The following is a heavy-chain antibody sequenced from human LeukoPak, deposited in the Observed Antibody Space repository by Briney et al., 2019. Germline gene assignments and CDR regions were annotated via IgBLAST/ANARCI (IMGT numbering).Heavy chain of an antibody. V-gene: IGHV4-34*01. CDR1: GGSFSGYY. D-gene: IGHD6-19*01. J-gene: IGHJ6*02. CDR2: INHSGST. CDR3: ARGDEAVSGWAYYYYGMDV. Sequence: SETLSLTCAVYGGSFSGYYWSWIRQPPGKGLEWIGEINHSGSTNYNPSLKSRVTISVDTPKNQFSLKLSSVTAADTAVYYCARGDEAVSGWAYYYYGMDVWGQGTTVTVSS.